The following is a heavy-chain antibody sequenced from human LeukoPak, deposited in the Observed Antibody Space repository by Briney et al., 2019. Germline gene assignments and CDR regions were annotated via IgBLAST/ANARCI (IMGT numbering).Heavy chain of an antibody. V-gene: IGHV2-70*11. CDR1: GFSLSTSGRC. CDR2: IDWDDDK. CDR3: ARIQPYKRYFDY. Sequence: SGPTLVNPTQTLTLTCTFSGFSLSTSGRCVSWIRQPPGKALEWLARIDWDDDKYYSTSLRTRLTISKDTSKNQVVLTMTNMDPVDTATYYCARIQPYKRYFDYWGQGTLVTVSS. D-gene: IGHD3-10*01. J-gene: IGHJ4*02.